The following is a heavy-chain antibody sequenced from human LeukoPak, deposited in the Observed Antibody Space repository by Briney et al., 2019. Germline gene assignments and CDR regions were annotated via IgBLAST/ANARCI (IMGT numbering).Heavy chain of an antibody. CDR1: GYVFTSYY. V-gene: IGHV1-46*01. Sequence: ASVKVSCKASGYVFTSYYIHWMRQAPGQGLEWRGKINPSGVRTNYAQKFQDRVTLTSDTSTSTAYMELSSLRSEDTAVYYCARGLGINPRYYDFWSGQMKPFDYWGQGTLVTVSS. CDR2: INPSGVRT. D-gene: IGHD3-3*01. CDR3: ARGLGINPRYYDFWSGQMKPFDY. J-gene: IGHJ4*02.